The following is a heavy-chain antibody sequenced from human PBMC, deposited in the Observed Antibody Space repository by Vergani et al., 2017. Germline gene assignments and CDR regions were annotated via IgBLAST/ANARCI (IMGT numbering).Heavy chain of an antibody. Sequence: QVQLQESGPGLVKPSQTLSLTCTVSGGSISSGGYYWSWIRQHPGKGLEWIGYIYYSGSTYSNPSLKSRVTISVDTSKNQFALKLSSVTAADTAVYYCARREFWSVKDAFDIWGQGTMVTVAS. CDR3: ARREFWSVKDAFDI. V-gene: IGHV4-31*03. CDR2: IYYSGST. CDR1: GGSISSGGYY. D-gene: IGHD3-3*01. J-gene: IGHJ3*02.